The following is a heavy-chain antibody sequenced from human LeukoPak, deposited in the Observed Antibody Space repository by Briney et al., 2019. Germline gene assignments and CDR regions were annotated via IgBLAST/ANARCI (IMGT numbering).Heavy chain of an antibody. J-gene: IGHJ4*02. Sequence: PGGSPRLSCAASGLTFSSYDMHWVRQAPGKGLEWVAVISYDGSNKNYADSVKGRFTISRDKSKNTLYLQMSSLRAEDTAVYYCARGGYIPAARYYFDYWGQGALVTVSS. CDR1: GLTFSSYD. CDR3: ARGGYIPAARYYFDY. D-gene: IGHD2-2*01. V-gene: IGHV3-30*03. CDR2: ISYDGSNK.